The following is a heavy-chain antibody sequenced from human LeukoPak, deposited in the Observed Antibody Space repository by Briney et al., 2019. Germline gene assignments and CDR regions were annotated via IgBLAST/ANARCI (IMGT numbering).Heavy chain of an antibody. J-gene: IGHJ4*02. D-gene: IGHD6-19*01. V-gene: IGHV4-39*01. CDR1: GGSISSSSYY. CDR3: AGSGWYGDY. Sequence: SETLSLTCTVSGGSISSSSYYWGWIRQPPGKGLEWIGSIYYSWSTYYNPSLKSRVTISVDTSKNQFSLKLSSVTAADTAVYYCAGSGWYGDYWGQGTLVTVSS. CDR2: IYYSWST.